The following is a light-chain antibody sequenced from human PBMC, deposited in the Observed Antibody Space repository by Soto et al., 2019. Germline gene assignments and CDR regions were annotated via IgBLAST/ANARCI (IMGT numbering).Light chain of an antibody. V-gene: IGKV3-15*01. J-gene: IGKJ1*01. CDR3: QQHNNWPPWT. Sequence: EIVMTQSPATLSVSPGERATLSCRASQSVGSNLAWYQQKPGQAPRLLIYGASTRATGIPARFSGSGSGTEFTLTISSLQSEDFAVYYCQQHNNWPPWTLGQGTKVEIK. CDR2: GAS. CDR1: QSVGSN.